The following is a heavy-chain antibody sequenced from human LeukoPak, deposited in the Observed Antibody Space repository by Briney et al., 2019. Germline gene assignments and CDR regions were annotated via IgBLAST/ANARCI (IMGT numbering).Heavy chain of an antibody. CDR1: GFTFSSYW. CDR3: ARDYRPDVEMATILFDY. Sequence: GGSLRLSCAASGFTFSSYWMHWVRQAPGKGLVWVSRINTDGSSTSYADSMKGRFTISRDNAKNTLYLQMNSLRAEDTAVYYCARDYRPDVEMATILFDYWGQGTLVTVSS. CDR2: INTDGSST. D-gene: IGHD5-24*01. J-gene: IGHJ4*02. V-gene: IGHV3-74*01.